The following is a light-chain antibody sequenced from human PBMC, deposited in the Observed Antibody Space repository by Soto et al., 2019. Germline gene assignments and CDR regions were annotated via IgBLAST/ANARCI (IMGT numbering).Light chain of an antibody. CDR2: DVS. Sequence: QSALTQPASVSGSPGQSITISCTGTSSDVGGYNYVSWYQQHPGKAPKLMIYDVSNRPSGVSNRFSGSKSVNTASLTISGLQAEDEADYHCSSYTTSSTVLFGRGTKLTVL. J-gene: IGLJ2*01. V-gene: IGLV2-14*03. CDR3: SSYTTSSTVL. CDR1: SSDVGGYNY.